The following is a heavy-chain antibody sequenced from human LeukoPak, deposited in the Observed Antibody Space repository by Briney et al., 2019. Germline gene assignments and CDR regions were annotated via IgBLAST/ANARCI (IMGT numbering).Heavy chain of an antibody. CDR1: GFTFSSYA. CDR2: ISYDGSNK. CDR3: ARDYCSGGSCYLPYFDY. V-gene: IGHV3-30*04. J-gene: IGHJ4*02. D-gene: IGHD2-15*01. Sequence: GGSLRLSCAASGFTFSSYAMHWVRQAPGKGLEWVAVISYDGSNKYYADSVKGRFTISRDNSKNTLYLQMNSLRAEDTAVYYCARDYCSGGSCYLPYFDYWGQGTLVTVSS.